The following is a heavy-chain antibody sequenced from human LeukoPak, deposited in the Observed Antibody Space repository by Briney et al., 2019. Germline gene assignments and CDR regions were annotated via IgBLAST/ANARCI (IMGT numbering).Heavy chain of an antibody. J-gene: IGHJ4*02. CDR1: GYTFTSNY. V-gene: IGHV1-46*01. CDR2: IYPRDGST. Sequence: GASVKVSCKASGYTFTSNYIHWVRQAPGQGLEWMGMIYPRDGSTSYAQKFQGRVTVTRDTSTSTVHMELSGLRSEDMAVYYCARDQEGFDYWGQGTLVTVSS. CDR3: ARDQEGFDY.